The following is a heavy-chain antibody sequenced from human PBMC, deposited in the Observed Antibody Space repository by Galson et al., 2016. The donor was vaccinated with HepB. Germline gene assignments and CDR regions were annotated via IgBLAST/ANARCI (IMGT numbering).Heavy chain of an antibody. CDR2: VFSRGNN. CDR3: ARAVVIVTPQMGHYYYGLDV. Sequence: SETLSLTCTVSGASVSSYYWSWIRQPPGKSLEWIGYVFSRGNNNYNPSLKSRITISLDTSKNQFSLKMNSVTAADTAMYYCARAVVIVTPQMGHYYYGLDVWGQGTTVTVSS. D-gene: IGHD2-21*02. CDR1: GASVSSYY. J-gene: IGHJ6*02. V-gene: IGHV4-59*02.